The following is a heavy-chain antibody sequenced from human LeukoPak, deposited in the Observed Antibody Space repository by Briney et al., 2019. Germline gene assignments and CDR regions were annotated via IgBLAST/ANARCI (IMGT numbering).Heavy chain of an antibody. J-gene: IGHJ4*02. CDR2: ISGSGGST. D-gene: IGHD3-16*02. CDR3: AKDGSRSYVWGSYRSRYYFDY. V-gene: IGHV3-23*01. CDR1: GFTFSSYA. Sequence: GGSLRLSCAASGFTFSSYAMSWVRQAPGKGLEWVSAISGSGGSTYYADSVKGRFTISRDNSKNTLYLQMNSLRAEDTAVYYCAKDGSRSYVWGSYRSRYYFDYWGQGTLVTVSS.